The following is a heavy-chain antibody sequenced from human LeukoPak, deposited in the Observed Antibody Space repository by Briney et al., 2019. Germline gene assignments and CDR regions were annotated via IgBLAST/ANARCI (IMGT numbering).Heavy chain of an antibody. J-gene: IGHJ3*02. CDR2: IYYSGST. V-gene: IGHV4-30-4*01. CDR1: GGSISSGDYY. Sequence: PSQTLSLTCTVSGGSISSGDYYWSWIRQPPGKGLEWIGYIYYSGSTYYNPSLKSRVTISVDTSKNQFSLKLSSVTAADTAVYYCARERGDYGEGDGAFDIWGQGTMVTVSS. CDR3: ARERGDYGEGDGAFDI. D-gene: IGHD4-17*01.